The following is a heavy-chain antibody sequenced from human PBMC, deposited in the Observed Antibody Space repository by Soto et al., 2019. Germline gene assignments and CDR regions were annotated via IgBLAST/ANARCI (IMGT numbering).Heavy chain of an antibody. V-gene: IGHV4-31*03. D-gene: IGHD3-22*01. CDR3: AIYDSSGSRGFQH. J-gene: IGHJ1*01. CDR1: GGSISSGVYY. CDR2: IFYSGST. Sequence: QVQLQESGPGLVKPSQTLSLTCTVSGGSISSGVYYWSWIRQHPGKGLEWIGYIFYSGSTYYNPSVXXRXTISVDTSKSQFSLKLSSVTAADTAVYYCAIYDSSGSRGFQHWGQGTLVTVSS.